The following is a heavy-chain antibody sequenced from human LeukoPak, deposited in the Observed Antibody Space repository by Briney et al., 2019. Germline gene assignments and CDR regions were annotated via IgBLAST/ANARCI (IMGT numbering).Heavy chain of an antibody. J-gene: IGHJ4*02. V-gene: IGHV1-2*02. D-gene: IGHD2-2*01. CDR2: INPNDGDT. CDR3: ARANFLYCSSSTCLFDY. Sequence: ASVKASCKASGYTFTDYYMHWVRQAPGQGFEWMGWINPNDGDTNYAQKFQGRVTMTRDTSISTAHMEVSRLRSDDTAVYYCARANFLYCSSSTCLFDYWGQGTLVTVSS. CDR1: GYTFTDYY.